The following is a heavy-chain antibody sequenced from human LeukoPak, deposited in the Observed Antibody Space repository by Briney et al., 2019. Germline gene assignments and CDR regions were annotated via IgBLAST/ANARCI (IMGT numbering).Heavy chain of an antibody. CDR1: GYTFTSYG. CDR3: ARARNYDFWSGYHYYFDY. J-gene: IGHJ4*02. V-gene: IGHV1-18*03. CDR2: ISAYNGNT. D-gene: IGHD3-3*01. Sequence: ASVKVSCKASGYTFTSYGISWVRQAPGQGLEWMGWISAYNGNTNYAQKLQGRVTMTTDTSTSTAYMELRSLRSEDMAVYYCARARNYDFWSGYHYYFDYWGQGTLVTVSS.